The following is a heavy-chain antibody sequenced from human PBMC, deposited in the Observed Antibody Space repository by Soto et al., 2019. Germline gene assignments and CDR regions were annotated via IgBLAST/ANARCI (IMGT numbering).Heavy chain of an antibody. V-gene: IGHV1-8*01. CDR3: ATAVAFDYYYGMDV. Sequence: QVQLVQSGAEVKKPGASVMVSCKASGYTFTSYDINWVRQATGQGLEWMGWMNPNSGNTGYAQKFQGRVTMTRNTSISTACMELSSLRSEDTAVYYCATAVAFDYYYGMDVWGQGTTVTVSS. CDR2: MNPNSGNT. J-gene: IGHJ6*02. CDR1: GYTFTSYD. D-gene: IGHD6-19*01.